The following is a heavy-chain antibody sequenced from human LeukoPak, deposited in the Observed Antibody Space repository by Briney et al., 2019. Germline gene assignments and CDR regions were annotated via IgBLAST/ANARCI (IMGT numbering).Heavy chain of an antibody. D-gene: IGHD5-18*01. V-gene: IGHV4-39*01. CDR3: ARLRGGVQLWGD. CDR2: LSHAGTN. CDR1: GGSITSNSYS. J-gene: IGHJ4*02. Sequence: SETLSLTCTVSGGSITSNSYSWGWIRQPPGKGLQWIVTLSHAGTNYYNPSLKSRVTMPVDRSKDQFSLKLTSVTATDTAVYYCARLRGGVQLWGDWGQGTLVTVSS.